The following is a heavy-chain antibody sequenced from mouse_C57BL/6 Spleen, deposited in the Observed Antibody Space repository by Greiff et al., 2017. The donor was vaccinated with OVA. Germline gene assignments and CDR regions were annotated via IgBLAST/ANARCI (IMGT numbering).Heavy chain of an antibody. V-gene: IGHV1-69*01. CDR1: GYTFTSYW. Sequence: QVQLQQPGAELVMPGASVKLSCKASGYTFTSYWMHWVKQRPGQGLEWIGEIDPSDSYTNYNQKFKGKSTLTVDKSSITAYMPLSSLPSEDFAVYYWARRYDYDEEYYFDYWGQGTTLTVSS. J-gene: IGHJ2*01. D-gene: IGHD2-4*01. CDR2: IDPSDSYT. CDR3: ARRYDYDEEYYFDY.